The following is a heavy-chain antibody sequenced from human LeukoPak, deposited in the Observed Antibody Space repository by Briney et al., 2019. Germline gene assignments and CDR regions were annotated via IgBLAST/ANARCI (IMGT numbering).Heavy chain of an antibody. V-gene: IGHV3-21*01. D-gene: IGHD3-10*01. CDR2: ISSSSSYI. CDR3: ASWDYGSGSYYNGDNQPIDY. J-gene: IGHJ4*02. CDR1: GFTFSSYS. Sequence: GGSLRLSXAASGFTFSSYSMNWVRQAPGKGLEWVSSISSSSSYIYYADSVKGRFTISRDNAKNSLYLQMNSLRAEDTAVYYCASWDYGSGSYYNGDNQPIDYWGQGTLVTVSS.